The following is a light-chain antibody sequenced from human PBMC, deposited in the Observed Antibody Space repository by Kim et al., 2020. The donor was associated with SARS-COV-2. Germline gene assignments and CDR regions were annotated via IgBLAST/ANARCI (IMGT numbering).Light chain of an antibody. CDR1: QSVSSY. CDR3: QQRSNWPPT. Sequence: EIVLTQSPATLSLSPGERATLSCRASQSVSSYLAWYQQRPGQAPRLLIYDASNRATGIPAGFSGSGSGIDFTLTISSLEPEDFAVYYCQQRSNWPPTFGGGTKVDIK. CDR2: DAS. J-gene: IGKJ4*01. V-gene: IGKV3-11*01.